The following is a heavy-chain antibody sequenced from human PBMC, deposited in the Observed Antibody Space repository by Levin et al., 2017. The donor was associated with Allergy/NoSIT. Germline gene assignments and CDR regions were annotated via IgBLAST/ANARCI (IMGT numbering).Heavy chain of an antibody. J-gene: IGHJ4*02. V-gene: IGHV3-15*01. CDR3: TTQFQG. CDR2: ITSKPDGAAT. D-gene: IGHD6-19*01. Sequence: GESLKISCVASGFSLSNSWMNWVRQAPGKGMEWIGRITSKPDGAATDYAAPLKGRFTISRDDSTNTLYLQMNSLQVADTATYYCTTQFQGWGRGTLVTVSS. CDR1: GFSLSNSW.